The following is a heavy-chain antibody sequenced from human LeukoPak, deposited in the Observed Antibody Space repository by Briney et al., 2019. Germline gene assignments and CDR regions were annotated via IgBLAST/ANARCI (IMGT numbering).Heavy chain of an antibody. V-gene: IGHV3-11*04. Sequence: GGSLRLSCAASGFTFSDYYMSWIRRAPGKGLEWVSYISSSGSTIYYADPVKGRFTISRDNAKNSLYLQMNSLRAEDTAVYYCAREASIGDYYFDYWGREPWSPSPQ. D-gene: IGHD4-17*01. CDR1: GFTFSDYY. CDR2: ISSSGSTI. CDR3: AREASIGDYYFDY. J-gene: IGHJ4*02.